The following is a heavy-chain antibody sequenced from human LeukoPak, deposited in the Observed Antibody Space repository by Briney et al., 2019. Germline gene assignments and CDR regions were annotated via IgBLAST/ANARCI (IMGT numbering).Heavy chain of an antibody. V-gene: IGHV1-8*01. CDR1: GYTFTSYD. J-gene: IGHJ4*02. D-gene: IGHD3-10*01. Sequence: ASVKVSCKASGYTFTSYDINWVRQATGQGLEWMGWMNPNSGNTGYAQKFQGRVTMTRNTSISTAYMELSSLRSEDTAVYYCARGVRITMVRGVTLDYWGQGTLVTVSS. CDR3: ARGVRITMVRGVTLDY. CDR2: MNPNSGNT.